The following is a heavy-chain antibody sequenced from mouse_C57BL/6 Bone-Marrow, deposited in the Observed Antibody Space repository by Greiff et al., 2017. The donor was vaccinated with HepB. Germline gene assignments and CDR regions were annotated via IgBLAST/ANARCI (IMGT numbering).Heavy chain of an antibody. CDR1: GFTFSSYT. Sequence: EVQLKESGGGLVKPGGSLKLSCAASGFTFSSYTMSWVRQTPEKRLEWVATISGGGGNTYYPDSVKGRFTISRDNAKNTLYLQMSSLRSEDTALYYYARLHYSNYWFAYWGQGTLVTVSA. J-gene: IGHJ3*01. D-gene: IGHD2-5*01. V-gene: IGHV5-9*01. CDR3: ARLHYSNYWFAY. CDR2: ISGGGGNT.